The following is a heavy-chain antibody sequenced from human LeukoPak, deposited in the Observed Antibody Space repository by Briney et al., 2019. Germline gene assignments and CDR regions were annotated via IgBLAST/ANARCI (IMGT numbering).Heavy chain of an antibody. CDR2: STLTLVA. V-gene: IGHV1-2*02. Sequence: ASVKVSCKASGYTVTGYSMHWVRQAPGWDGSTLTLVAQSGQGHHDRDTSISTAYMELTRLRPDDTAVYYCAREAVKDRVWYSCDYWGQGTLVTVSS. D-gene: IGHD6-13*01. CDR1: GYTVTGYS. CDR3: AREAVKDRVWYSCDY. J-gene: IGHJ4*02.